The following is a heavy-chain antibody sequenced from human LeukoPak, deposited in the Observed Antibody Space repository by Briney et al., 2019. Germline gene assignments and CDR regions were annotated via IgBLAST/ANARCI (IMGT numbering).Heavy chain of an antibody. Sequence: ASVKVSCKAFGYTFTSNYMHWVRQAPGQGPEWMGVISPSGGSTTYAQKFQGRVTMTTDTSTSTAYMELRSLRSDDTAVYYCARVCLEPMITFGGVIVIAPYYYYYYMDVWGKGTTVTVSS. CDR2: ISPSGGST. J-gene: IGHJ6*03. V-gene: IGHV1-46*01. D-gene: IGHD3-16*02. CDR1: GYTFTSNY. CDR3: ARVCLEPMITFGGVIVIAPYYYYYYMDV.